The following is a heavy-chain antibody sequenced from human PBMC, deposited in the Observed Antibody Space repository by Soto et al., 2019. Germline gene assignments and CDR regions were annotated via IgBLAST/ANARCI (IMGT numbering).Heavy chain of an antibody. D-gene: IGHD2-8*01. Sequence: SSETLSLTCTVSGGSISSGDYYWSWIRQPPGKGQEWIGYIYDSGSTYYNSSLKSRVNITLDTSKNQFSLKLTSVTSADTAVYYCARDNGVGPWGQGTLVTVSS. CDR3: ARDNGVGP. J-gene: IGHJ5*02. V-gene: IGHV4-30-4*01. CDR2: IYDSGST. CDR1: GGSISSGDYY.